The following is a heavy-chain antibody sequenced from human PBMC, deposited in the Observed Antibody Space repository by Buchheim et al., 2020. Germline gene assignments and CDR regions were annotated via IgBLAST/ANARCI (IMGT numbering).Heavy chain of an antibody. Sequence: QVQLVQSETEVKNPGASVRLACKTSGYTFTTYGLSWVRRAPGQGLEWLGWISGYKGNTNVAQKFRKRVSMSTDTSARTAYMELRSLTSGDTAIYYCARIDYYGSRNQNTHSYAMDVWGQGTT. CDR2: ISGYKGNT. J-gene: IGHJ6*02. CDR3: ARIDYYGSRNQNTHSYAMDV. CDR1: GYTFTTYG. D-gene: IGHD3-10*01. V-gene: IGHV1-18*01.